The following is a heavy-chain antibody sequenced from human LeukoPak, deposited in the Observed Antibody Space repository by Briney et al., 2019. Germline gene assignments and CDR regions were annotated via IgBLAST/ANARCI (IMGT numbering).Heavy chain of an antibody. J-gene: IGHJ4*02. CDR3: ARVAGDSSGYVDY. CDR1: GYTFTSYD. V-gene: IGHV1-8*01. Sequence: EASVKVSCKASGYTFTSYDINWVRQATGQGREWMGWMNPNSGNTGYAQKFQGRVTMTRTTSISTAYMELSSLRSEDTAVYYCARVAGDSSGYVDYWGQGTLVTVSS. CDR2: MNPNSGNT. D-gene: IGHD3-22*01.